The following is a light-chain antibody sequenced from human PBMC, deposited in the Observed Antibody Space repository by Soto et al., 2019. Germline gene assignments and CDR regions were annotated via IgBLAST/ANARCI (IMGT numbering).Light chain of an antibody. CDR1: QSVLYSSNNKNY. CDR2: WAS. J-gene: IGKJ1*01. V-gene: IGKV4-1*01. CDR3: QQYYRPWT. Sequence: DIVMTQSPDSLAVSLGERATINCKSSQSVLYSSNNKNYLAWYQQKPGQPPKLLIYWASTRYSGGPDRFSGSGSGTDFTLTISSLQAEDGAVYYGQQYYRPWTFGQGTNVEIK.